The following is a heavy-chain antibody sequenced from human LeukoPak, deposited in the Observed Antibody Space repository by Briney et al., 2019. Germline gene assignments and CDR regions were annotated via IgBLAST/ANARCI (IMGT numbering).Heavy chain of an antibody. J-gene: IGHJ3*02. CDR2: IYYSGST. V-gene: IGHV4-34*01. Sequence: SETLSLTCAVYGGSFSGYYWSWLRQPPGKGLEWIGNIYYSGSTYYNPSLKGRVTISVDTSKNQFSLKLSSVTAADTAVFYCARRGSYDTFDIWGQGTMVTVSS. CDR3: ARRGSYDTFDI. D-gene: IGHD1-26*01. CDR1: GGSFSGYY.